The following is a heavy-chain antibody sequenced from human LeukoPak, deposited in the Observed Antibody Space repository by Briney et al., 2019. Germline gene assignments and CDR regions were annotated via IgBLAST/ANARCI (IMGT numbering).Heavy chain of an antibody. CDR2: IYYSGRT. J-gene: IGHJ5*02. CDR3: ARLYYGSGSRENWFDP. Sequence: PSETLSLTCTVSGGSISSGGYFWSWVRQHPRKGLEWIGHIYYSGRTYYNSSLKSRVTISVNTSKNQFSLRLTSVTAADTAVYYCARLYYGSGSRENWFDPWGQGILVTVSS. D-gene: IGHD3-10*01. CDR1: GGSISSGGYF. V-gene: IGHV4-31*03.